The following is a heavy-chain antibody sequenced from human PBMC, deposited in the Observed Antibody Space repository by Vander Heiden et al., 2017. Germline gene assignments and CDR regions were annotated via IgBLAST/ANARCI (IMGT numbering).Heavy chain of an antibody. J-gene: IGHJ4*02. CDR1: GGSISRGVYY. D-gene: IGHD6-19*01. CDR2: IYYSGST. Sequence: QVQLQESGPGLLKPSQTLSLPSTVSGGSISRGVYYWSWIRQQPGKGLGWIGYIYYSGSTYYNPSLKSRVTISVDTSKNQFALKLSSVTAADTAVYYCARGSTEMAVYWGQGTLVTVSS. CDR3: ARGSTEMAVY. V-gene: IGHV4-31*03.